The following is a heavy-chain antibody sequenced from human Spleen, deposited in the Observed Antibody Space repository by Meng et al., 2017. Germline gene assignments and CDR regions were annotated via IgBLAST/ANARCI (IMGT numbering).Heavy chain of an antibody. CDR2: INPKSGGT. CDR1: GYTFTGYN. J-gene: IGHJ5*02. V-gene: IGHV1-2*02. Sequence: SGGGGKNPGAQVKVSCKASGYTFTGYNIHWVRQAPGQGLEWMGWINPKSGGTNYAQKFQGRVTMTRETSISTAYMELSRLRSDDTAVYYCARSMVAAINWFDPWGQGTLVTVSS. CDR3: ARSMVAAINWFDP. D-gene: IGHD2-15*01.